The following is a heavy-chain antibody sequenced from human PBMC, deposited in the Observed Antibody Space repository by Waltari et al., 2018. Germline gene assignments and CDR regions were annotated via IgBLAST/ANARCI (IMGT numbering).Heavy chain of an antibody. Sequence: QVQLQESGPGLVKPSETLSLTCTVSGGSISSYYWSWIRQPAGKGLEWLWRIYTSGSTTYNPSLKSRVSMSVDTSKNQFSLKLSSVTAADTAVYYCAREECSSTSCYTRWGQGTLVTVSS. D-gene: IGHD2-2*02. CDR1: GGSISSYY. CDR3: AREECSSTSCYTR. CDR2: IYTSGST. V-gene: IGHV4-4*07. J-gene: IGHJ4*02.